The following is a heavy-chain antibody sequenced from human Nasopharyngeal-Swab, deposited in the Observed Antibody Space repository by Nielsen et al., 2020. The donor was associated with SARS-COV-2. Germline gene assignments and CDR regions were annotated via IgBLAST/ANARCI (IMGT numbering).Heavy chain of an antibody. CDR1: GYRFTNYW. V-gene: IGHV5-51*01. J-gene: IGHJ6*03. CDR3: ARLSSYGRLNYMDV. D-gene: IGHD3-16*01. Sequence: GESLKISCKGSGYRFTNYWIAWVRQMPGKGLESMGIIYPGDSDARYSPSFKGQVTISVDKSINATYLQWSSLKASDTAMYYCARLSSYGRLNYMDVWGKGTTVSVSS. CDR2: IYPGDSDA.